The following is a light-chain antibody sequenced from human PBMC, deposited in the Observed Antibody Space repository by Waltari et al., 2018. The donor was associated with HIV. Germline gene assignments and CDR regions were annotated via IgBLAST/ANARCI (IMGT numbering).Light chain of an antibody. V-gene: IGKV3-15*01. CDR3: QQYNNWPGIT. CDR2: GAS. CDR1: QSINNH. J-gene: IGKJ3*01. Sequence: EIVMTQSPATLSVSPGERATLSCRASQSINNHLAWYQQKPGKAPRLPIYGASTGATGIPARFSGSGSGTEFTLTISSLQSEDFAVYYCQQYNNWPGITFGPGTKVDIK.